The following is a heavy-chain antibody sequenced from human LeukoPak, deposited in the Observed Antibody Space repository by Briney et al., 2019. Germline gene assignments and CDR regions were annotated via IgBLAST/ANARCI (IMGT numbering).Heavy chain of an antibody. V-gene: IGHV4-39*07. J-gene: IGHJ5*02. CDR2: IYYSGTT. CDR1: GGSITSSSSY. D-gene: IGHD4-17*01. Sequence: SETLSLTRPVSGGSITSSSSYWGWLRQPPGKGLEWIGTIYYSGTTYYNPSLKSRVTISVDTSKNQFSLKLSSVTAADTAVYYCARNEVVTTVTTVGWFDPWGQGTLVTVSS. CDR3: ARNEVVTTVTTVGWFDP.